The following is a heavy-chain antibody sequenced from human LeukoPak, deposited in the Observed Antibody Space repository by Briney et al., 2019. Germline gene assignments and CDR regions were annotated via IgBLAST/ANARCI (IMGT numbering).Heavy chain of an antibody. V-gene: IGHV4-59*12. D-gene: IGHD3-16*01. CDR3: ARVLTGYWYFDL. CDR1: GGSISSYY. J-gene: IGHJ2*01. CDR2: IYYTGST. Sequence: SETLSLTCTVSGGSISSYYWSWIRQPPGKGLEWIGYIYYTGSTKYNPSLKTRVSISVDTSKNQFSLKLSSVTAADTAVYYCARVLTGYWYFDLWGRGTLVTVSS.